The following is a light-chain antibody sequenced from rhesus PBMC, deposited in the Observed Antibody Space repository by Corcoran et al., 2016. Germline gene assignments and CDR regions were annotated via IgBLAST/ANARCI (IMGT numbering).Light chain of an antibody. V-gene: IGKV3-40*03. Sequence: EVVMTQSPATLSLSPGERATLSCRASQSVSSNLAWYQQKPGQAPTLLVHSAYFRAPGIPDRCRGSGARTEFTLTISSLEPEDVGVYHCQQYNDLLYSFGQGTKVEIK. CDR3: QQYNDLLYS. CDR2: SAY. J-gene: IGKJ2*01. CDR1: QSVSSN.